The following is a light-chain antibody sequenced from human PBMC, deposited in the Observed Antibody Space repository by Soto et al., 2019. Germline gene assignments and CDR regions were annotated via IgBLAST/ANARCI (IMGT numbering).Light chain of an antibody. CDR1: QGSGSSS. Sequence: AIQLTQAPSSLSASVGDRVTITCRASQGSGSSSFAWSQQKPGNIPKLLIYDVSNLKGGVPSRFSGSGSWTDFTLTISSLQPEDFATYYCQQFDNYPITFGQGTRLEIK. J-gene: IGKJ5*01. V-gene: IGKV1D-13*01. CDR2: DVS. CDR3: QQFDNYPIT.